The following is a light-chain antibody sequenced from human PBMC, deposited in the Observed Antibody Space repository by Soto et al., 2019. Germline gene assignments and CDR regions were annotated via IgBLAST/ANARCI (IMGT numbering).Light chain of an antibody. CDR3: SSYTSSRGD. V-gene: IGLV2-14*01. J-gene: IGLJ1*01. CDR2: DVS. Sequence: QSVLTQPASVSGSPGQSITSSCTGTSSDVGGYNYVSWYQQHPGKAPKLMIYDVSNRPSGVSNRFSGSKSGNTASLTISGLQAEDEADYYCSSYTSSRGDFGTGTKVTAL. CDR1: SSDVGGYNY.